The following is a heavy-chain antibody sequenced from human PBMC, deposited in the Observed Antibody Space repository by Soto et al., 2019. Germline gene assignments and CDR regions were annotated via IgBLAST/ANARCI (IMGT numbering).Heavy chain of an antibody. Sequence: SETLSLTCTVSGSSISSYYWSWIRQPPGKGLEWIGYIYYSGSTNYNPSLKSRVTISVDTSKNQFSLKLSSVTAADTAVYYCARRRCSGGSCYLGYWGQGTLVTVSS. J-gene: IGHJ4*02. CDR3: ARRRCSGGSCYLGY. CDR1: GSSISSYY. D-gene: IGHD2-15*01. V-gene: IGHV4-59*08. CDR2: IYYSGST.